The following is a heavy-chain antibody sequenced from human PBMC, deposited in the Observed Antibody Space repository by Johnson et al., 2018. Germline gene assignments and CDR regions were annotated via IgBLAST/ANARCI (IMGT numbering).Heavy chain of an antibody. V-gene: IGHV3-7*01. CDR2: INQDGSEQ. J-gene: IGHJ6*02. CDR3: ARGHKGLGV. CDR1: GLIFGDFW. Sequence: VQLQESGGGLVQPGGSLRLSCAASGLIFGDFWMSWVRQAPGRGLECVAYINQDGSEQYYMDSMKGRFTISSDNARDSLYLQMNSLRDEDTAVYYCARGHKGLGVWGQGTTVTVSS.